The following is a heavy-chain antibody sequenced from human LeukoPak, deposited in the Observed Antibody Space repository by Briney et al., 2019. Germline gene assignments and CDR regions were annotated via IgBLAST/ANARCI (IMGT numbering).Heavy chain of an antibody. Sequence: PSETLSLTCTVSGGSITSSSYYWGWIRQPPGKGLEWIGTIYHSGSTYYNPSLKSRVTISVDTSKNQFSLKLSSVTAADTAVYYCARDRGYYDSSDPLYYFDYWGQGTLVTVSA. V-gene: IGHV4-39*02. CDR3: ARDRGYYDSSDPLYYFDY. J-gene: IGHJ4*02. CDR1: GGSITSSSYY. CDR2: IYHSGST. D-gene: IGHD3-22*01.